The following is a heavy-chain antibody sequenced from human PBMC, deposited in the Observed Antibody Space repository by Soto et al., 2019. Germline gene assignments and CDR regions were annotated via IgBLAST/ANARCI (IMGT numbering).Heavy chain of an antibody. J-gene: IGHJ4*02. Sequence: EVQLLESGGDLVQPGGSLRLSCAASGFTFTNYLMTWVRQAPGKGLEWVSSIDKSGGDTYYADSVKSRFTISRDNSKNTLSLQMNGLRAEDTALYYSAKDTYSRGWYFWGQGTLVTVSS. CDR2: IDKSGGDT. CDR1: GFTFTNYL. V-gene: IGHV3-23*05. D-gene: IGHD3-22*01. CDR3: AKDTYSRGWYF.